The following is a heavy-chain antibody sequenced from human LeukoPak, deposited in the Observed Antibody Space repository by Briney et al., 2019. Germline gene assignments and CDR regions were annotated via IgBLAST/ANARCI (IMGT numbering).Heavy chain of an antibody. J-gene: IGHJ4*02. V-gene: IGHV5-51*01. Sequence: GESLKISCRGSGFSFTTYWIGWVRQMPGKGLEWMGVIYPSDSDARYSPSLQGHVTISADKSTSTAYLQWSSLKASDTAMYYCARLYYDILTGYYQYYFDYWGQGTLVTVSS. CDR3: ARLYYDILTGYYQYYFDY. CDR1: GFSFTTYW. CDR2: IYPSDSDA. D-gene: IGHD3-9*01.